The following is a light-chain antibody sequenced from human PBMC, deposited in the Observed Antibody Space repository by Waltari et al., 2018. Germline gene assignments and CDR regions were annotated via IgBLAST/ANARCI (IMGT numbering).Light chain of an antibody. CDR2: DAS. Sequence: DTVLEQSPGTLSLSPGQGATLPCRASRSISNHIAWYQHNPGQAPRLLIFDASNRAAGIPARFSGSGSGTDFTLTISGLEPEDFAVYYCQQRDSWPLTFGGGTKVDFK. V-gene: IGKV3-11*01. CDR3: QQRDSWPLT. CDR1: RSISNH. J-gene: IGKJ4*01.